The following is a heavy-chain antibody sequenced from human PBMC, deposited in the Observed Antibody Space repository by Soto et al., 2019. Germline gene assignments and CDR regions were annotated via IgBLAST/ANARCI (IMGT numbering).Heavy chain of an antibody. D-gene: IGHD3-16*01. CDR3: AREGWLGELLY. CDR2: ISGYNCNA. V-gene: IGHV1-18*01. Sequence: VQLVQSGNEVQRPGATVKVSCKTSGYTFSSYGIICVRQAPGQGLERMGWISGYNCNADYAQKFQGRVHMTTDTPTSTVFMELRNLRSDDTALYYCAREGWLGELLYWGQGSLVTVS. J-gene: IGHJ4*02. CDR1: GYTFSSYG.